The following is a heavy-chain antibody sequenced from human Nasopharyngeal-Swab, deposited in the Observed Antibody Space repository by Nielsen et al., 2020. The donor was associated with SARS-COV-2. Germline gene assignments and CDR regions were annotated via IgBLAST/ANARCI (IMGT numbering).Heavy chain of an antibody. V-gene: IGHV1-69*13. CDR1: GGTFSSYA. Sequence: VKVSCKASGGTFSSYAISWVRQAPGQGLEWMGGIIPIFGTANYAQKFQGRVTITADESTSTAYMELSSLRSEDTAMYYCARDRSLEIKASSSDTYYGMDVWGQGTTVTVSS. CDR3: ARDRSLEIKASSSDTYYGMDV. D-gene: IGHD6-6*01. J-gene: IGHJ6*02. CDR2: IIPIFGTA.